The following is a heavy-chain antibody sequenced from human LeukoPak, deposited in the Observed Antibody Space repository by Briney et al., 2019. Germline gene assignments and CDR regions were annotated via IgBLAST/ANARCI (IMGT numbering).Heavy chain of an antibody. J-gene: IGHJ4*02. CDR1: GYTFTGYY. Sequence: GASVKVSCKTSGYTFTGYYMHWVRQAPGQGLEWMGWISAYNGNTNYAQKLQGRVTMTTDTSTSTAYMELRSLRSDDTAVYYCARDGVVLVRGVIYYFDYWGQGTLVTVSS. V-gene: IGHV1-18*04. D-gene: IGHD3-10*01. CDR2: ISAYNGNT. CDR3: ARDGVVLVRGVIYYFDY.